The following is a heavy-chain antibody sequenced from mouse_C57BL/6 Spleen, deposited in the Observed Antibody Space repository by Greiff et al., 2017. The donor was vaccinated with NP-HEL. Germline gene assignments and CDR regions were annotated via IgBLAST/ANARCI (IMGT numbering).Heavy chain of an antibody. CDR2: ISSGGSYT. D-gene: IGHD1-1*01. CDR1: GFTFSSYG. J-gene: IGHJ3*01. V-gene: IGHV5-6*02. Sequence: DVKLVESGGDLVKPGGSLKLSCAASGFTFSSYGMSWVRQTPDKRLEWVATISSGGSYTYYPDSVKGRFTISRDNAKNTLYLQMSSLKSEDTAMYYCARHGSSKRFAYWGQGTLVTVSA. CDR3: ARHGSSKRFAY.